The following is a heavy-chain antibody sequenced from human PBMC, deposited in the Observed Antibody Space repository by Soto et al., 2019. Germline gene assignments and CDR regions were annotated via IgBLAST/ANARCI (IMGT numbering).Heavy chain of an antibody. D-gene: IGHD3-16*01. CDR1: EFSFSSYW. CDR2: INSDGSTT. CDR3: ARGDGDYVWLFDY. J-gene: IGHJ4*02. Sequence: VQLVESGGGLVQSGGSLRLSCAASEFSFSSYWMHWVRQAPGKGLVWVSRINSDGSTTSYADSVKGRFTISRDNAKNTVYLQMNSLRAEDTAVYYCARGDGDYVWLFDYWGQGTLVTVSS. V-gene: IGHV3-74*01.